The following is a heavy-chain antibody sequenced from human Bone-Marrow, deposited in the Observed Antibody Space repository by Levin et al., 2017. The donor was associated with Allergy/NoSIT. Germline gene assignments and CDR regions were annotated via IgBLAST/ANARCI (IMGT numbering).Heavy chain of an antibody. CDR1: GYTFTGSY. Sequence: ASVKVSCKASGYTFTGSYMHWVRQAPGQGLEWMAWINPDKGDTKYAEKFQGRVTLTLDTSINTVYREVSSLTSDDTAIYYCAREEGEYSFGFYYSNYGMDVWGQGTTITVSS. D-gene: IGHD5-18*01. V-gene: IGHV1-2*02. J-gene: IGHJ6*02. CDR3: AREEGEYSFGFYYSNYGMDV. CDR2: INPDKGDT.